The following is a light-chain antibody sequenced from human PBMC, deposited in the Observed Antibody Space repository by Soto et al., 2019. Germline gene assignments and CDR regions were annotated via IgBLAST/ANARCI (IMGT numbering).Light chain of an antibody. CDR2: DTS. CDR3: QHNSITPLT. Sequence: DIQMTQSPSSLSASVGDRVTITCRASQSISSYLSWYQQKPGKAPKLLIYDTSNLQSGVPSRFSGSGSGTDFTLTISSLQSEDFATYYCQHNSITPLTFGGGTKVE. CDR1: QSISSY. V-gene: IGKV1-39*01. J-gene: IGKJ4*01.